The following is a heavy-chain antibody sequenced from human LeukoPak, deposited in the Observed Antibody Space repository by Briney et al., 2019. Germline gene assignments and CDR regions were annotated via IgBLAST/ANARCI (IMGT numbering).Heavy chain of an antibody. V-gene: IGHV3-21*06. Sequence: PGGSLRLSCAASGFTFSSYSLNWVRQAPGKGLEWVSSISSGSSYIYYADSVKGRFTISRDNAKNSVYLQMDSLRAEDTAVYYCARGWGRSWDENWFDAWGQGTRVTASS. D-gene: IGHD7-27*01. CDR1: GFTFSSYS. CDR3: ARGWGRSWDENWFDA. CDR2: ISSGSSYI. J-gene: IGHJ5*02.